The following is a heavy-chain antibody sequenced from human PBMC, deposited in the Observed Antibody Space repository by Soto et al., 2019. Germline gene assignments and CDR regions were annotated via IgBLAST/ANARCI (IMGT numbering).Heavy chain of an antibody. V-gene: IGHV3-48*03. J-gene: IGHJ3*02. D-gene: IGHD2-2*01. Sequence: PGGSLRLSCAASGFTFSSYEMNWVRQAPGKGLEWVSYISSSGSTIYYADSVKGRFTISRDNAKNSLYLQMNSLRAEDTAVYYCASSMAKDAFDIWGQGTMVTVSS. CDR1: GFTFSSYE. CDR3: ASSMAKDAFDI. CDR2: ISSSGSTI.